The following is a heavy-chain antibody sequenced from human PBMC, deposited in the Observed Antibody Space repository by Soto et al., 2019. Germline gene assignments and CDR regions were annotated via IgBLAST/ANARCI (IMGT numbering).Heavy chain of an antibody. CDR2: ISGTGGSI. D-gene: IGHD6-13*01. Sequence: GGSLRLSCAASGFTFSTYAMSWVRQAPGKGLEWVSAISGTGGSIYYTDSVKGRFTISRDNSKNTLYLQMNSLRADDTAVYYCAKMFGYSSSWYDYWGQGTLVTVSS. V-gene: IGHV3-23*01. CDR1: GFTFSTYA. J-gene: IGHJ4*02. CDR3: AKMFGYSSSWYDY.